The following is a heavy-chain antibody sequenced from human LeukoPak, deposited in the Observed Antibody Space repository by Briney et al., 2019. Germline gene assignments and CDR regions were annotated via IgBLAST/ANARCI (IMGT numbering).Heavy chain of an antibody. D-gene: IGHD1-7*01. CDR3: ARAPGAYWDYYFDY. V-gene: IGHV3-74*01. CDR2: IYGDGSRT. Sequence: PGGSLRLSCAASRYYFSNYWMHWVRQAPGKGLVWVSRIYGDGSRTTYADSVKGRFTISRDSAKDTLYLQMDSLRAEDTAVYYCARAPGAYWDYYFDYWGQGTLVTVSS. J-gene: IGHJ4*02. CDR1: RYYFSNYW.